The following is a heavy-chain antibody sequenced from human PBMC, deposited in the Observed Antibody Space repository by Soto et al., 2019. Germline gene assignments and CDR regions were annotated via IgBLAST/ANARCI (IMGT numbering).Heavy chain of an antibody. D-gene: IGHD1-1*01. V-gene: IGHV3-30*12. Sequence: GGSLRLWCAASGFTCSGHGMHRVRQAPGKGLELVAVISSDGSNKYYADSVKSRFTIYRDNAKNSRYLQMKSLRAEDTAVYYCASVFVQINWNDLDYWGHGALVTVSS. CDR1: GFTCSGHG. J-gene: IGHJ4*01. CDR2: ISSDGSNK. CDR3: ASVFVQINWNDLDY.